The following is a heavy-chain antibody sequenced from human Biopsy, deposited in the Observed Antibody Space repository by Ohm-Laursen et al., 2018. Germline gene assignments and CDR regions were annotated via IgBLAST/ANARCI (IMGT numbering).Heavy chain of an antibody. J-gene: IGHJ4*02. CDR1: GYTFTDYY. V-gene: IGHV1-2*02. Sequence: EASVKVSCKASGYTFTDYYIHWVRQVPGQGLEWIGWINPNSGATNSAQNFQGRVTMTKDTSLNTAYMEFSRLRSDDTAVYYCARDQMAIMLRGRTRTDFFDSWGQGTLVTVSS. CDR3: ARDQMAIMLRGRTRTDFFDS. CDR2: INPNSGAT. D-gene: IGHD3-16*01.